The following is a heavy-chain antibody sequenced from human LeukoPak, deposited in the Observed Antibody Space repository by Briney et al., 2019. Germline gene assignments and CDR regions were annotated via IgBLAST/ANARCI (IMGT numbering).Heavy chain of an antibody. Sequence: ASVKVSCKASGYTFTSYDINWVRQATGQGLEWMGWMNPNSGNTGYAQKFQGRVTMTRNTSISTAYMELSSLRSEDTAVYYCARNGRVRGVVKDLFEYWGQGTLVAVSS. CDR1: GYTFTSYD. V-gene: IGHV1-8*02. CDR3: ARNGRVRGVVKDLFEY. J-gene: IGHJ4*02. D-gene: IGHD3-10*01. CDR2: MNPNSGNT.